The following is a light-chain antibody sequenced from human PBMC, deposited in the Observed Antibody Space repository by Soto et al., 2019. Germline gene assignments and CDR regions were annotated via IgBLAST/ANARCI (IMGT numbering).Light chain of an antibody. CDR3: QQHYNWPPRWT. J-gene: IGKJ1*01. Sequence: EIVLTQSPVTLSLSPGESATLSCRASQTVSSTYLTWYQQRPGQAPRLLIYATSTRSTDVPDRFSGSGSGTEFTLTISSLESEDFAVYYCQQHYNWPPRWTFGQGTKVEIK. V-gene: IGKV3D-7*01. CDR2: ATS. CDR1: QTVSSTY.